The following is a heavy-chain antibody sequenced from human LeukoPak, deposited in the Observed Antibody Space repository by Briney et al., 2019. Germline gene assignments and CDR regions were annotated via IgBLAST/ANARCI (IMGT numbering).Heavy chain of an antibody. D-gene: IGHD3-10*01. Sequence: PSETLSLTCAVSGGSISSSNWWSWVRQPPGKGLEWIGEIYHSGSTNYNPSLKSRVTISVDKSENQFSLKLSSVTAADTAVYYCARDRYGSGTAFGYWGQGTLVTVSS. J-gene: IGHJ4*02. CDR2: IYHSGST. V-gene: IGHV4-4*02. CDR3: ARDRYGSGTAFGY. CDR1: GGSISSSNW.